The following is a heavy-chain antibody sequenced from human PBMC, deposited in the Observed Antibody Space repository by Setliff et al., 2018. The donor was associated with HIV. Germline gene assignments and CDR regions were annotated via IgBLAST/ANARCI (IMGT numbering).Heavy chain of an antibody. D-gene: IGHD3-10*01. V-gene: IGHV1-69*10. CDR2: IIPILGIA. CDR3: ARESYYGSGSLDYFDY. Sequence: SVKVSCKASGYTFTSYAMHWVRQAPGQRLEWMGGIIPILGIANYAQKFQGRVTITADKSTSTAYMELSSLRSEDTAVYYCARESYYGSGSLDYFDYWGQGTLVTVSS. J-gene: IGHJ4*02. CDR1: GYTFTSYA.